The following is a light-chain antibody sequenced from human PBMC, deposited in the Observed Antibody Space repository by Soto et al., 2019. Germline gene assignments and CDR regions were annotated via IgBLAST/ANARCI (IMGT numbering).Light chain of an antibody. CDR3: QQYNNWPRK. CDR1: QSVSSN. J-gene: IGKJ1*01. Sequence: EIVMTQSPATLSVSPGETATLSCRASQSVSSNLAWYQQKPGQAPRLLIYGASTRSTGIPARFSGSGSGTEFTLTISSLQSEDFAVYYCQQYNNWPRKFGQGTKVLIK. V-gene: IGKV3-15*01. CDR2: GAS.